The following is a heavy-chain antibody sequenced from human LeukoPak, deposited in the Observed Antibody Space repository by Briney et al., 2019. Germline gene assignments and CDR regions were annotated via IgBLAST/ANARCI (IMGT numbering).Heavy chain of an antibody. CDR1: GLTVSSNS. Sequence: GGSLRLSCAASGLTVSSNSMSWVRQAPGKGLEGVSFVYSGGSTYYADSVKGRFTISRDNSKNTLYLHMNSLRAEDTAVYYCAKGISPVISLVYFDYWGQGTLVTASS. V-gene: IGHV3-53*01. J-gene: IGHJ4*02. CDR2: VYSGGST. D-gene: IGHD2-15*01. CDR3: AKGISPVISLVYFDY.